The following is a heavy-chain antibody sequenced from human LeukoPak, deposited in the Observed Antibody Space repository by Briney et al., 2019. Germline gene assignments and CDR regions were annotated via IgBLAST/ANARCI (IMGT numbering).Heavy chain of an antibody. V-gene: IGHV1-2*02. CDR2: INPDSGAT. CDR3: ARGGYCTTTSCYE. J-gene: IGHJ4*02. Sequence: GASVKVSCKAFRYTFTTYYIYWVRQAPGQGLEWMGWINPDSGATNSAQKFQGRLTMTRDTSISTAYMGLTSLTSEDTAVYYCARGGYCTTTSCYEWGQGTLVTVSS. CDR1: RYTFTTYY. D-gene: IGHD2-2*01.